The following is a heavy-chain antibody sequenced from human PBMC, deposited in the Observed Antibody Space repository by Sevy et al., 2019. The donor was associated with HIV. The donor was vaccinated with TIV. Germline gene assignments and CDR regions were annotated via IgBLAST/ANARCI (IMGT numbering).Heavy chain of an antibody. V-gene: IGHV3-23*01. J-gene: IGHJ5*02. CDR2: INGRGGST. D-gene: IGHD6-13*01. Sequence: GGSLRLSCVVSGYSFSSYAISWVRQAPGKGLEWVSTINGRGGSTYYADSVKGRFTISRDNPKNALFLQMINLRVYDTAIYYCARCSPRIAAAASAFYDTWGQGTLVTVSS. CDR1: GYSFSSYA. CDR3: ARCSPRIAAAASAFYDT.